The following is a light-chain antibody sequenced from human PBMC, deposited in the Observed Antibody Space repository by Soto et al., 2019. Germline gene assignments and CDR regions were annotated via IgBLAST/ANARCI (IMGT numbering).Light chain of an antibody. J-gene: IGKJ5*01. CDR2: AAS. CDR3: QQLIRYPFA. V-gene: IGKV1-9*01. Sequence: IQLTQSPSSLSASVGDRVTLTCRASQGISSSLAWYQQKPGKAPKLLIYAASTLQTGVPSRFSGSGSWTAFSLTISSLQPEDFATYYCQQLIRYPFAFGQGTRLEIK. CDR1: QGISSS.